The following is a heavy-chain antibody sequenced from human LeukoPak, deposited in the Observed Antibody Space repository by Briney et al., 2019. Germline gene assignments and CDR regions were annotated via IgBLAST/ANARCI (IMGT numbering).Heavy chain of an antibody. CDR1: GFTFSSYE. CDR2: ISSSGRTI. CDR3: TRDVGHSALAN. J-gene: IGHJ4*02. V-gene: IGHV3-48*03. Sequence: PGGSLRLSCAASGFTFSSYEFNWVRQAPGKGLEWVSYISSSGRTIFYADSVKGRFTISRDNSKNTLYLQMNSLRAEDTAVYYCTRDVGHSALANWGQGVLVTVSS. D-gene: IGHD5-18*01.